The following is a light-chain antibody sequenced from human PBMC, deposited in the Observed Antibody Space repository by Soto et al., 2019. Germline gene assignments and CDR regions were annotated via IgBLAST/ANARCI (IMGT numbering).Light chain of an antibody. V-gene: IGKV1-12*01. CDR3: QQGYSFPLT. CDR1: QGISSW. CDR2: STS. Sequence: DIQMTQSPSSVSASVGDRVTITCRASQGISSWVAWYQQKQGKAPKLLIYSTSSLQSGVPSRFSGSGSGTDFTRTISSLQPEDFATYYCQQGYSFPLTFGGGTKVDI. J-gene: IGKJ4*01.